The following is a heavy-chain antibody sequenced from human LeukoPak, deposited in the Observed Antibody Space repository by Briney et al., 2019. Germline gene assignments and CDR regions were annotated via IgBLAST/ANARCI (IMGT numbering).Heavy chain of an antibody. J-gene: IGHJ5*02. CDR3: AGDSGTTGEVKFDP. V-gene: IGHV4-4*07. D-gene: IGHD3-10*01. CDR1: GGSIHSY. Sequence: SETLSLTCTVSGGSIHSYWSWIRQPAGKGLELIGRISGSGTITYNPALQSRLTISIDTSKNQFSLKLMSVTAADTAVYYCAGDSGTTGEVKFDPWGQGTLVTVSS. CDR2: ISGSGTI.